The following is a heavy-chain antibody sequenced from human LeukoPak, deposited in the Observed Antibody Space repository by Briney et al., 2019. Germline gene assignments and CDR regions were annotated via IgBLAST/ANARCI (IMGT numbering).Heavy chain of an antibody. CDR2: IYYSGST. V-gene: IGHV4-31*03. CDR3: ARDLPGSNWFDP. J-gene: IGHJ5*02. Sequence: SQTLSLTCTVSGGSISSGGYYWSSIRQHPGKGLEWIGYIYYSGSTYCNPSLKSRVTISVDTSKNQFSLKLSSVTAADTAVYYCARDLPGSNWFDPWGQGTLVTVSS. CDR1: GGSISSGGYY.